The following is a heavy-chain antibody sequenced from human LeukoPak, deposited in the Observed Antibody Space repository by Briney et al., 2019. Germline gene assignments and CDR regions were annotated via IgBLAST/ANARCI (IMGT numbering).Heavy chain of an antibody. Sequence: RPGGSLRLSCAASGFTFDDYGMSWVRQAPGKGLEWVSGINWNGGSTGYADSVKGRFTISRDNAKNSLYLQMNSLRAEDTALYHCARVGGYYYYYYYMDVWGKGTTVTVSS. CDR1: GFTFDDYG. V-gene: IGHV3-20*01. CDR2: INWNGGST. CDR3: ARVGGYYYYYYYMDV. J-gene: IGHJ6*03. D-gene: IGHD3-10*01.